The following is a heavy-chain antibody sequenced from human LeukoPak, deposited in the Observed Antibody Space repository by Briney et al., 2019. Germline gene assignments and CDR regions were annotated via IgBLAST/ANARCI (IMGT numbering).Heavy chain of an antibody. J-gene: IGHJ5*02. CDR2: INHSGST. CDR1: GGSFSGYY. V-gene: IGHV4-34*01. CDR3: ARGVTNTVINWFDP. Sequence: SETLSLTCAVYGGSFSGYYWSWIRQPSGKGLEWIGEINHSGSTNYNPSLKSRVTISVDTSKNQFSLKLSSVTAADTAVYYCARGVTNTVINWFDPWGQGTLVTVSS. D-gene: IGHD4-11*01.